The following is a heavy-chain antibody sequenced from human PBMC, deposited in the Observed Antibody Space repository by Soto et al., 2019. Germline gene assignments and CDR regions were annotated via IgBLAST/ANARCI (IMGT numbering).Heavy chain of an antibody. V-gene: IGHV3-30-3*01. CDR2: ISYDGSNK. J-gene: IGHJ4*02. Sequence: PGGSLRLSCAASGFTFSSYAMHWVRQAPGKGLEWVAVISYDGSNKYYADSVKGRFTISRDNSKNTLYLQMNSLRAEDTAVYYCARHKRDLRFLEWSYYFDYWGQGTLVTV. CDR1: GFTFSSYA. D-gene: IGHD3-3*01. CDR3: ARHKRDLRFLEWSYYFDY.